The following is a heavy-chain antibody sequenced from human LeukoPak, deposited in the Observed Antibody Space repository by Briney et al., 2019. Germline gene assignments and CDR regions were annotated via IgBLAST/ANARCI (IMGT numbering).Heavy chain of an antibody. Sequence: SETLSHSPTVPRGSIISGTHFWGYIRQPPGEGLEWIPRIYYTGDTYYNSSPKSRVTISIDTSKNKFSLTLVSVTAADTAVYYCAGGGNSNSPDFDYWGQGTLVSVSS. J-gene: IGHJ4*02. D-gene: IGHD4-23*01. CDR2: IYYTGDT. CDR3: AGGGNSNSPDFDY. V-gene: IGHV4-39*07. CDR1: RGSIISGTHF.